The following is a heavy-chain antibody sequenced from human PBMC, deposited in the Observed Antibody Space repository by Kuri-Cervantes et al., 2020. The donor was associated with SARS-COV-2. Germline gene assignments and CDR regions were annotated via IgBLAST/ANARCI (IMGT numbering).Heavy chain of an antibody. CDR2: IGQDGSVE. CDR1: GFTFSTSW. V-gene: IGHV3-7*01. CDR3: ARDIVPVGPTYDAFDI. Sequence: LALTCAASGFTFSTSWMSWVRQAPGKGLEWVANIGQDGSVEYYVDCAKGRFTISGYNSKNTLYLQMNSRRAEDTAVYYCARDIVPVGPTYDAFDIWGQVTMVTVSS. J-gene: IGHJ3*02. D-gene: IGHD1-26*01.